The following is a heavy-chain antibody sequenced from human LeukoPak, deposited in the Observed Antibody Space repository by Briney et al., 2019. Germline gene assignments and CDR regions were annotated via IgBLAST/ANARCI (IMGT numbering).Heavy chain of an antibody. V-gene: IGHV4-39*01. CDR1: GGSISSSSSY. D-gene: IGHD1-26*01. CDR2: VSYSGIT. CDR3: ARHSGNYFSGHY. J-gene: IGHJ4*02. Sequence: PSETLSLTCTVSGGSISSSSSYWVWIRPPPGKGLEWIASVSYSGITYYNPSLKSRVTISADMSKNQFSLTLSSVTATDTAVYYCARHSGNYFSGHYWGQGPLVTVSS.